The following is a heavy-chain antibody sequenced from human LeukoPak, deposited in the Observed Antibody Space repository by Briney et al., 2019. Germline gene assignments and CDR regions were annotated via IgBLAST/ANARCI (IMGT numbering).Heavy chain of an antibody. V-gene: IGHV7-4-1*02. CDR2: INTNTGNP. D-gene: IGHD3-10*01. J-gene: IGHJ4*02. Sequence: APVKVSCKASGYTFTSYAMNWVRQAPGQGLEWMGWINTNTGNPTYAQGFTGRFVFSLDTSVSTAYLQISSLKAEDTAVYYCARGAIVVWFGDLPGSQDYWGQGTLVTVSS. CDR3: ARGAIVVWFGDLPGSQDY. CDR1: GYTFTSYA.